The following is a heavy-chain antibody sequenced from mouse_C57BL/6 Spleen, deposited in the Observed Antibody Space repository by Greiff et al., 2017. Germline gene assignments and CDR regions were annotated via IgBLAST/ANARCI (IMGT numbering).Heavy chain of an antibody. J-gene: IGHJ1*03. Sequence: VKLVESGPGLVQPSQSLSITCTVSGFSLTSYGVHWVRQSPGKGLEWLGVIWRGGSTDYNAAFMSRLSITKDNSKSQVFFKMNSLQADDTAIYYCAKESRAGDYYGSSYGYFDVWGTGTTVTVSS. CDR3: AKESRAGDYYGSSYGYFDV. CDR1: GFSLTSYG. D-gene: IGHD1-1*01. CDR2: IWRGGST. V-gene: IGHV2-5*01.